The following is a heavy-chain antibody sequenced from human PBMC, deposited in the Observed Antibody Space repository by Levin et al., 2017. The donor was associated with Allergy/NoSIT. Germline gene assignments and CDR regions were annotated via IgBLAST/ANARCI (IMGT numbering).Heavy chain of an antibody. V-gene: IGHV1-18*01. Sequence: ASMKVSCKPSGYTFSNYDITWVRQAPGQGLEWMGWISGYNGNTNYAQKVQGRVTMTTDTSTSTAYMELRSLRSDDTAVYYCTRGSGSSSSGLGYWGQGTLVTVSS. CDR1: GYTFSNYD. CDR3: TRGSGSSSSGLGY. D-gene: IGHD3-10*01. CDR2: ISGYNGNT. J-gene: IGHJ4*02.